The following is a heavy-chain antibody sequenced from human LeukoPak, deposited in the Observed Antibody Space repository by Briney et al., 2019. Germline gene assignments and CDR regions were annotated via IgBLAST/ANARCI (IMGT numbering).Heavy chain of an antibody. V-gene: IGHV1-18*01. D-gene: IGHD3-10*01. Sequence: GASVKVSCKASGYTFTSYGISWVRQAPGQGLEWMGWISAYNGNTNYAQKLQGRVTMTRNTSISTAYMELSSLRSEDTAVYYCARGVLWFGELLYWFDPWGQGTLVTVSS. J-gene: IGHJ5*02. CDR3: ARGVLWFGELLYWFDP. CDR1: GYTFTSYG. CDR2: ISAYNGNT.